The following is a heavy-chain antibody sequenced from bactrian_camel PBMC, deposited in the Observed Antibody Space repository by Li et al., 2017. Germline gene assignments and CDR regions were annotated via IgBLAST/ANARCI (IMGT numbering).Heavy chain of an antibody. J-gene: IGHJ4*01. CDR1: GFSVSSAF. CDR3: AAKFWSCSSSAAPY. Sequence: HVQLVESGGGSVQSGGSLRLTCAASGFSVSSAFMGWFRQAPGKEREGVAAIARGGWETYADSAKDRFTISQDNAKNSLYLQMNSLKPEDTAMYYCAAKFWSCSSSAAPYWGQGTQVTVS. CDR2: IARGGWE. V-gene: IGHV3S55*01. D-gene: IGHD2*01.